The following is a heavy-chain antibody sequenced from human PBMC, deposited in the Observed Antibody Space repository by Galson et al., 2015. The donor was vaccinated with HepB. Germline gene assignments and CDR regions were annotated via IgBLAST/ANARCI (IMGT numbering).Heavy chain of an antibody. J-gene: IGHJ6*01. CDR2: ISSSRRII. Sequence: SLRLSCAASGFTFSSYSMNWVRQAPGKGLEWVSYISSSRRIIYYADSVEGRFTISRDNAKNSLYLQMNSLRAEDTAVYFCARDQLPVAGVFDALDVWGQGATVTVSS. CDR3: ARDQLPVAGVFDALDV. V-gene: IGHV3-48*01. CDR1: GFTFSSYS. D-gene: IGHD6-19*01.